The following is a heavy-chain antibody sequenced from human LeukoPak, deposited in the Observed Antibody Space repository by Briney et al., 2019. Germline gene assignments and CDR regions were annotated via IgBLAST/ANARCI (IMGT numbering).Heavy chain of an antibody. J-gene: IGHJ6*03. CDR2: INSDGSST. CDR3: AKGGSMVRGVIIHYYYYYMDV. Sequence: GGSLRLSCAASGFTFSSYWMHWVRQAPGKGLVWVSRINSDGSSTSYADSVKGRFTISRDNAKNTLYLQMNSLRAEDTAVYYCAKGGSMVRGVIIHYYYYYMDVWGKGTTVTISS. V-gene: IGHV3-74*01. CDR1: GFTFSSYW. D-gene: IGHD3-10*01.